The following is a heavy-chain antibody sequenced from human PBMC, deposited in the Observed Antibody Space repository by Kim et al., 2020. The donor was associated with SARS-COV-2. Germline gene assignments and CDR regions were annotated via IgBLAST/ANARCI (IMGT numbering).Heavy chain of an antibody. CDR2: ICPSGAP. D-gene: IGHD5-12*01. V-gene: IGHV4-4*02. CDR3: ARDTSGYTEFDY. Sequence: SETLSLTCAVAGGSVSSDYCWTWIRPPPGKGLEWIGEICPSGAPNYNPSLKSRVTMSVDTSRNEFSLNLRSVTDADTAVYFCARDTSGYTEFDYWGQGTLVTVSS. CDR1: GGSVSSDYC. J-gene: IGHJ4*02.